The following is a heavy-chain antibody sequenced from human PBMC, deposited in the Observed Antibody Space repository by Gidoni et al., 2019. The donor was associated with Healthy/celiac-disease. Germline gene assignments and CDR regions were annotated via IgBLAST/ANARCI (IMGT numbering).Heavy chain of an antibody. CDR3: ARGYDFWSGSPTSDAFDI. CDR2: INSDGSST. D-gene: IGHD3-3*01. V-gene: IGHV3-74*01. Sequence: EVQLVESGGGLVQPGGSLRLSCAASGFTFSSYWMHWVRQAPGKGLVWVSRINSDGSSTSYADSVKGRFTISRDNAKNTLYLQMNSLRAEDTAVYYCARGYDFWSGSPTSDAFDIWGQGTMVTVSS. J-gene: IGHJ3*02. CDR1: GFTFSSYW.